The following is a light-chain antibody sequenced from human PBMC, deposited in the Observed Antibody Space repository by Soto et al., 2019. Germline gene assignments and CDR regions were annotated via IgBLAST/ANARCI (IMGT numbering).Light chain of an antibody. CDR1: RSVSSDY. CDR3: QHYGET. J-gene: IGKJ1*01. CDR2: GAS. V-gene: IGKV3-20*01. Sequence: EIVLTQSPGTLSLSPGEGATLSCRASRSVSSDYLAWYQQKPGQAPRLLIYGASSRAPGIPGRFSGSGSGTDFTLSISRLEPAAFAVYYCQHYGETFGQGTTVAIK.